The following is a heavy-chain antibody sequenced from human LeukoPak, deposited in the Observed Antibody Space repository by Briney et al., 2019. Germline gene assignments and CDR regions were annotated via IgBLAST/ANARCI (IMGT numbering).Heavy chain of an antibody. J-gene: IGHJ1*01. D-gene: IGHD3-16*02. Sequence: SETLSLTCAVYGVSFSGYYWSWIRQPPGKGLEWIGEINHSGSTNYNPSLKSRVTISVDTSKNQFSLKLSSVTAADTAVYYCARGHYDYVWGSYRTRAEYFQHWGQGTLVTVSS. CDR1: GVSFSGYY. CDR2: INHSGST. V-gene: IGHV4-34*01. CDR3: ARGHYDYVWGSYRTRAEYFQH.